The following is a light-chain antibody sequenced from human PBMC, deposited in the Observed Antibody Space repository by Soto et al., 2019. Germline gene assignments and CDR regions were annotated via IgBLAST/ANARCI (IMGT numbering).Light chain of an antibody. CDR3: HQYYSYPRT. CDR1: QGISSY. Sequence: AIRMTQSPSSLSASTGDRVTITCRASQGISSYLAWYQQKPGKAPKLLIYAASTLQSGVPSRFSGSGSGTDFPPTISCLQSEDFATYYCHQYYSYPRTFGPGTKVDIK. V-gene: IGKV1-8*01. J-gene: IGKJ3*01. CDR2: AAS.